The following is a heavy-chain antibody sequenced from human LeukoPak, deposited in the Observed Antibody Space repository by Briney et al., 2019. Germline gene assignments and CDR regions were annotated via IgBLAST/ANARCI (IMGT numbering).Heavy chain of an antibody. CDR3: ARGNGVDCDY. Sequence: SQTLSLTWAVSGGSISRGGSSCSWIRQPPGKGLEWIGYIYHRGSTYYDPSLKSRVTISVDRSKNQFSLKLSSVTAADTAVYYCARGNGVDCDYWGQGNLVTVSS. D-gene: IGHD4-17*01. V-gene: IGHV4-30-2*01. CDR1: GGSISRGGSS. J-gene: IGHJ4*02. CDR2: IYHRGST.